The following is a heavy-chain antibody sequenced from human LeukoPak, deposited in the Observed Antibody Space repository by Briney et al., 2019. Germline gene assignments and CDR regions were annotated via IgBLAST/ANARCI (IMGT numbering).Heavy chain of an antibody. CDR3: IGAAAGTDFDY. Sequence: SETLSLTCTVSGGSISSGSYYWSWIRQPAGQGLEWIGRIYTSGSTNYNPSLKSRVTISVDTSKNQFSLKLSSVTAADTAVYYCIGAAAGTDFDYWGQGTLVTVSS. CDR1: GGSISSGSYY. V-gene: IGHV4-61*02. J-gene: IGHJ4*02. CDR2: IYTSGST. D-gene: IGHD6-13*01.